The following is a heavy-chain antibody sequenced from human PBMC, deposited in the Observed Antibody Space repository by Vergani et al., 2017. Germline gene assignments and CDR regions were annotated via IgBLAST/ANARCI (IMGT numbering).Heavy chain of an antibody. D-gene: IGHD6-19*01. CDR1: GGSFSGYY. V-gene: IGHV4-34*01. J-gene: IGHJ5*02. CDR2: INHSGST. CDR3: ARGRRGQWPGSPFDP. Sequence: QVQLQQWGAGLLKPSETLSLTCAVYGGSFSGYYWSWIRQPPGKGLEWIGEINHSGSTNYNPSLKSRVTISVDTSKNQFSLKLSSVTAADTAVYYCARGRRGQWPGSPFDPWGQGTLVTVSS.